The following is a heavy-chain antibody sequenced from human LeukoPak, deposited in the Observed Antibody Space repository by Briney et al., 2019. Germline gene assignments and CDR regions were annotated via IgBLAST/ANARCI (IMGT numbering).Heavy chain of an antibody. CDR2: ISGSGGTT. CDR1: GFTFSSYA. Sequence: GGSLKLSCAASGFTFSSYAMSWVRQAPGKGLAWVSAISGSGGTTYYADSVKGRFTISRDNSKNTLYLQMNSLRAEDTAVYYCAKKKNWGLYAFDIWGQGTMVTVSS. V-gene: IGHV3-23*01. D-gene: IGHD7-27*01. J-gene: IGHJ3*02. CDR3: AKKKNWGLYAFDI.